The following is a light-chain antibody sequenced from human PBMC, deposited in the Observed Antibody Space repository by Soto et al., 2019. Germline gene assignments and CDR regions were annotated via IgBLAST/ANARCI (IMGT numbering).Light chain of an antibody. CDR3: QSYGSSLSGYVV. CDR1: SSNIGAGYD. Sequence: QSVLTQPPSVSGAPGQRVTISCTGSSSNIGAGYDVHWYQQLPGTAPKLLIYGNSNRPSGVPDRFSGSKSGTSASLAITGLQAEDEADYYCQSYGSSLSGYVVFGGGTKLIVL. V-gene: IGLV1-40*01. CDR2: GNS. J-gene: IGLJ2*01.